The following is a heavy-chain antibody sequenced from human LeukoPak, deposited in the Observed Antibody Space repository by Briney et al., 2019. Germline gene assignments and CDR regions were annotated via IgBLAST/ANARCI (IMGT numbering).Heavy chain of an antibody. Sequence: SQTLSLTCAISGDSVSSNSAAWNWIRQSPSRGLEWLGRTYYRSKWYNDYAVSVKSRITINPGTSKNQFSLQLNSVTPEDTAVYYCAREEEYCSGGSCYWYYFDYWGQGTLVTVSS. V-gene: IGHV6-1*01. CDR1: GDSVSSNSAA. CDR3: AREEEYCSGGSCYWYYFDY. D-gene: IGHD2-15*01. J-gene: IGHJ4*02. CDR2: TYYRSKWYN.